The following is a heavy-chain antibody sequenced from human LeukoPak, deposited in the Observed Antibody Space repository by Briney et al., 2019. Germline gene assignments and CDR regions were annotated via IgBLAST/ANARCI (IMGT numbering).Heavy chain of an antibody. J-gene: IGHJ6*03. CDR2: IYHSGST. Sequence: PSETLSLTCAVSGYSISSGYYWGWIRQPPGKGQVWIGSIYHSGSTYYNPSLKSRVTISVDTSKNQFSLKLSSVTAADTAVYYCARQRGGNRYYYYYMDVWGKGTTVTVSS. CDR1: GYSISSGYY. D-gene: IGHD4-23*01. V-gene: IGHV4-38-2*01. CDR3: ARQRGGNRYYYYYMDV.